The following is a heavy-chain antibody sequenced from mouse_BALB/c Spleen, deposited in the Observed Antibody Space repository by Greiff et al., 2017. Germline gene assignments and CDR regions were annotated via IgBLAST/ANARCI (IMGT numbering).Heavy chain of an antibody. Sequence: EVQRVESGGDLVKPGGSLKLSCAASGFTFSSYGMSWVRQTPDKRLEWVATISSGGSTIYYADTVKGRFTISRDNPKNTLFLQMTSLRSEDTAMYYCARGLHDAMDYWGQGTSVTVSS. CDR1: GFTFSSYG. CDR2: ISSGGSTI. V-gene: IGHV5-6*01. J-gene: IGHJ4*01. CDR3: ARGLHDAMDY.